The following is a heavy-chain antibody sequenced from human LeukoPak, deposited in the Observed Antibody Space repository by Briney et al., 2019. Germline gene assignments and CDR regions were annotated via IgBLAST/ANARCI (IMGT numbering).Heavy chain of an antibody. Sequence: PSETLSLTCTVSSYSINSGYYWGWIRRPPGKGLEWIGSIYHSGSTYYNPSLESRVTISVDTSKHHFSLQLSSVTAADTAVYYCARGIIVGATWGENYNCFDPWGQGTLVTVSS. CDR2: IYHSGST. CDR3: ARGIIVGATWGENYNCFDP. D-gene: IGHD1-26*01. CDR1: SYSINSGYY. V-gene: IGHV4-38-2*02. J-gene: IGHJ5*02.